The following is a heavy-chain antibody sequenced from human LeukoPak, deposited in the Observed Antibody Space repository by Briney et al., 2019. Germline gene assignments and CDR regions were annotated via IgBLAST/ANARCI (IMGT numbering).Heavy chain of an antibody. D-gene: IGHD2-15*01. CDR3: ARLGSDCGGGNCY. CDR2: INTYNGNT. V-gene: IGHV1-18*01. CDR1: GYTFTTFG. J-gene: IGHJ4*02. Sequence: GASVKVSCKASGYTFTTFGITWVRQATGQGHEWMGWINTYNGNTNYAQNLQGRVTMTTDTSTSTAYMELRSLTSDDTAVYYCARLGSDCGGGNCYWGQGTLVTVSS.